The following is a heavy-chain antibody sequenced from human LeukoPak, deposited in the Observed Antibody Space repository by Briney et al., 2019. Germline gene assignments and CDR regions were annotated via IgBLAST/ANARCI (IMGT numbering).Heavy chain of an antibody. CDR2: IYYSGST. Sequence: SETLSLTCTVSGGSISSYYWSWIRQPPGKGLGWIGYIYYSGSTNYNPSLKSRVTISVDTSKNQFSLKLSSVTAADTAVYYCARVSCSSTSCHYYFDYWGQGTLVTVSS. CDR3: ARVSCSSTSCHYYFDY. D-gene: IGHD2-2*01. CDR1: GGSISSYY. J-gene: IGHJ4*02. V-gene: IGHV4-59*01.